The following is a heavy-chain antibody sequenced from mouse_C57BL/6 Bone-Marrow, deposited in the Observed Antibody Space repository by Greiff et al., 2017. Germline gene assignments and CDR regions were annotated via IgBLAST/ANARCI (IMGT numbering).Heavy chain of an antibody. J-gene: IGHJ3*01. CDR1: GYTFTSYT. D-gene: IGHD2-3*01. Sequence: VQVVESGAELARPGASVKMSCKASGYTFTSYTMHWVKQRPGQGLEWIGYINPSSGYTKYNQKFKDKATLTADKSSSTAYMQLSSLTSEDSAVYYCARSFYAPFAYWGQGTLVTVSA. CDR3: ARSFYAPFAY. V-gene: IGHV1-4*01. CDR2: INPSSGYT.